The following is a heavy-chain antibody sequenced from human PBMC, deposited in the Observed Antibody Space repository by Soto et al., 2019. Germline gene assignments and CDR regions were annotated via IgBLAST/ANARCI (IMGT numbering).Heavy chain of an antibody. V-gene: IGHV1-58*01. D-gene: IGHD2-2*01. CDR1: GFTFTSSA. CDR2: IVVGSGNT. Sequence: ASVKVSCKASGFTFTSSAVQWVRQARGQRLEWIGWIVVGSGNTNYAQKFQERVTITRDMSTSTAYMELSSLRSEDTAVYYCAADLCSSTSCQNYYYGMDVWGKGTTVTVSS. CDR3: AADLCSSTSCQNYYYGMDV. J-gene: IGHJ6*04.